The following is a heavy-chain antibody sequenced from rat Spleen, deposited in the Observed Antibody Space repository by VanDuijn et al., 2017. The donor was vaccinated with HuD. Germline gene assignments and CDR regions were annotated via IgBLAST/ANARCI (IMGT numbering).Heavy chain of an antibody. V-gene: IGHV5S23*01. CDR2: ISSGGTKT. CDR1: GFTFSNYG. D-gene: IGHD4-1*01. CDR3: ARHGGSSGYYFDY. Sequence: EVQLVESGGSLIQPGRSLKLSCAASGFTFSNYGMAWVRQIPTKGLEWVASISSGGTKTYYRDSVKGRFTISRDNAKSSLYLQMDSLSSEDTASYYCARHGGSSGYYFDYWGQGVMVTVSS. J-gene: IGHJ2*01.